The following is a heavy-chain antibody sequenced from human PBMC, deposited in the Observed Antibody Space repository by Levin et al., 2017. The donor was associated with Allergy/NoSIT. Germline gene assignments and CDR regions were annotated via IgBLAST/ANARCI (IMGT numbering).Heavy chain of an antibody. V-gene: IGHV5-51*01. CDR2: IYPGDSDT. CDR1: GYSFTSYW. Sequence: GGSLRLSCKGSGYSFTSYWIGWVRQMPGKGLEWMGIIYPGDSDTRYSPSFQGQVTISADKSISTAYLQWSSLKASDTAMYYCARCLLVPAAISCYYGMDVWGQGTTVTVSS. J-gene: IGHJ6*02. CDR3: ARCLLVPAAISCYYGMDV. D-gene: IGHD2-2*02.